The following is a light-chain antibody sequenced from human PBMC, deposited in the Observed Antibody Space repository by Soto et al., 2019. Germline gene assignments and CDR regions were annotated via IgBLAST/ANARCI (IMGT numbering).Light chain of an antibody. CDR1: QSINSW. J-gene: IGKJ5*01. V-gene: IGKV1-5*03. Sequence: DIQMTQSPSTVSASVGDRVTITCRASQSINSWLAWYQQKPGKAPKLLIYKASTLESGVPSRFSGSGSGTEFTLTISCLQPDDFATYYCQHYNSYSEFSFGPGTRLEIK. CDR3: QHYNSYSEFS. CDR2: KAS.